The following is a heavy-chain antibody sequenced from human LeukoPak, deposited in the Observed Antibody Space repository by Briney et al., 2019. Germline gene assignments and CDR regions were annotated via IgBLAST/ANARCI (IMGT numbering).Heavy chain of an antibody. CDR2: ISGSSRPI. V-gene: IGHV3-48*01. CDR1: GFTFSSYS. D-gene: IGHD1-26*01. J-gene: IGHJ4*02. CDR3: ARGGSYSLAIGY. Sequence: GGSLRLSCAASGFTFSSYSMNWVRQAPGRGLEWVSYISGSSRPIYYADSVKGRFTISRDNAKNSLYLQMNSLRAEDTAVYFCARGGSYSLAIGYWGQGTLVTVSS.